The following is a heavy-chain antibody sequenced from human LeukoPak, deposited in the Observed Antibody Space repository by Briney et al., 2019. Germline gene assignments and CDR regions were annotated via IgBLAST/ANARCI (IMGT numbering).Heavy chain of an antibody. CDR3: ARFYDFWSGYYTASDY. J-gene: IGHJ4*02. CDR2: ISGSGGST. CDR1: GFTFSSYA. V-gene: IGHV3-23*01. D-gene: IGHD3-3*01. Sequence: PGGSLRLSCAASGFTFSSYAMSWVRQAPGKGLEWVSAISGSGGSTYYADSVKGRFTISRDNSKNTLYLQMNSLRAEDTAVYYCARFYDFWSGYYTASDYWGQGTLVTVSS.